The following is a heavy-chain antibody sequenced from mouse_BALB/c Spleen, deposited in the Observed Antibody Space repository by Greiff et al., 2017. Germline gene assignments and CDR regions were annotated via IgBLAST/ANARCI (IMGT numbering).Heavy chain of an antibody. V-gene: IGHV3-6*02. CDR3: AREGVTMIAY. CDR2: ISYDGSN. CDR1: GYSITSGYF. J-gene: IGHJ3*01. Sequence: EVQLQESGPGLVKPSQSLSLTCSVTGYSITSGYFWNWIRQFPGNQLEWMGYISYDGSNNYNPSLQNRISITRDTSKNQFFLKLNSVTTEDTATYYCAREGVTMIAYWGQGTLVTVSA. D-gene: IGHD2-13*01.